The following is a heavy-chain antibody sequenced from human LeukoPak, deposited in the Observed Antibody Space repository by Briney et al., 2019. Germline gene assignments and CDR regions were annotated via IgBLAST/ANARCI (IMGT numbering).Heavy chain of an antibody. CDR2: ISSDNSII. CDR3: ASLGFDPDY. CDR1: GFTFSSYG. V-gene: IGHV3-48*04. D-gene: IGHD3-9*01. Sequence: PGGSLRLSCATSGFTFSSYGMNWVRQAPGKGLEWISYISSDNSIIYYADSVKGRFTISRDNAKNPLYLQMNSLRAEDTAVYYCASLGFDPDYWGQGTLVTVST. J-gene: IGHJ4*02.